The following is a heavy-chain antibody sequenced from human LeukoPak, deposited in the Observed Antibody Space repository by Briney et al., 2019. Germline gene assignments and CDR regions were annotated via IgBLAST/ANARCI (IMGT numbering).Heavy chain of an antibody. D-gene: IGHD6-13*01. CDR3: ARGPYSSISRYFQH. CDR2: INWNGGST. Sequence: GGSLRLSCAASGFIFSSYAMTWVRQAPRKGLEWVSGINWNGGSTSYADSVRGRFTISRDNAKNSLYLEMNSLRAEDTALYYCARGPYSSISRYFQHWGQGTLVTVSS. V-gene: IGHV3-20*04. CDR1: GFIFSSYA. J-gene: IGHJ1*01.